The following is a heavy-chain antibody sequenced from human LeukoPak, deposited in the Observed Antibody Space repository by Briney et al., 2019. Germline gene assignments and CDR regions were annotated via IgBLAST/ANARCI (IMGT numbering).Heavy chain of an antibody. J-gene: IGHJ6*02. CDR2: TYYRSKWYN. D-gene: IGHD6-13*01. CDR3: ARELGRSWYGVYYYYGMDV. Sequence: SQTLSLTCAISGDSVSSNSAAWNWIRQSPSRGLEWLGRTYYRSKWYNDYAVSVKSRITINPDTSKNQFSLQLNSVTPEDTAVYYCARELGRSWYGVYYYYGMDVWGQGTTVTFSS. CDR1: GDSVSSNSAA. V-gene: IGHV6-1*01.